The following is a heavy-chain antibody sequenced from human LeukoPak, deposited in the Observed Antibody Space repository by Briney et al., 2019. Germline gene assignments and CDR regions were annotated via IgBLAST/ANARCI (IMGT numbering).Heavy chain of an antibody. CDR1: GGSISSYY. CDR2: IYYSGST. CDR3: ARAGAEDNWFDP. V-gene: IGHV4-59*08. J-gene: IGHJ5*02. Sequence: SETLSLTCTVSGGSISSYYWSWIRHPPGKGLEWIGYIYYSGSTNYNPSLKSRVTISVDTSKNQFSLKLSSVTAADTAVYYCARAGAEDNWFDPWGQGTLVTVSS. D-gene: IGHD1-1*01.